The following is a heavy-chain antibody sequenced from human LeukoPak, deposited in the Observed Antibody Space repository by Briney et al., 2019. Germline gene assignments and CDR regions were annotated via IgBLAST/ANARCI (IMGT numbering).Heavy chain of an antibody. CDR2: INPNSGGT. D-gene: IGHD4-11*01. V-gene: IGHV1-2*02. CDR3: ATFRGTTGYYYYYYYMDV. Sequence: ASVKVSCKASGYTFTGYYMHWVRQAPGQGLEWMGWINPNSGGTNYAQKFQGRVTMTRDTSISTAYMELSRLRSDDPAVYYCATFRGTTGYYYYYYYMDVWGKGTTVTVSS. J-gene: IGHJ6*03. CDR1: GYTFTGYY.